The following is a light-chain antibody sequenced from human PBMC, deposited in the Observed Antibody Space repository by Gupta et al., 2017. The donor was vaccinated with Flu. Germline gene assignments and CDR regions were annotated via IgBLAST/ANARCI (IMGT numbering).Light chain of an antibody. CDR3: SSYAGSNSVV. J-gene: IGLJ2*01. Sequence: TSRDVGGYNYVSWYQQYPGKAPKLMIYEVTKRPSGVPDRFSGSKSGNTASLTVSGLQAEDEADYYCSSYAGSNSVVFGGGTKLTVL. V-gene: IGLV2-8*01. CDR2: EVT. CDR1: SRDVGGYNY.